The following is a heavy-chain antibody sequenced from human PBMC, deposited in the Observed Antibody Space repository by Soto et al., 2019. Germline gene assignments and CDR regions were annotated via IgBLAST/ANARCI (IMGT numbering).Heavy chain of an antibody. CDR1: GFTVSSNY. D-gene: IGHD3-3*01. CDR3: ARDWSGSILPDY. Sequence: LRLSCAASGFTVSSNYMSWVRQAPGKGLEWVSVINNAGNTYYADSVKGRFTISRDNSKNTLYLQMNSLRGEDTAVYYCARDWSGSILPDYWGQGTQVIVSS. V-gene: IGHV3-53*01. CDR2: INNAGNT. J-gene: IGHJ4*02.